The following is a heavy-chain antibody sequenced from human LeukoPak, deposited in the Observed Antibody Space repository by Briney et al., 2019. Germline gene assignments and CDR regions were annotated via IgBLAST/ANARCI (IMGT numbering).Heavy chain of an antibody. D-gene: IGHD4-17*01. J-gene: IGHJ3*01. CDR3: VRDPTVTNLHDAFDV. V-gene: IGHV3-23*01. Sequence: PGGSLRLSCEASGFTFSSYYMIWVRQAPGKGLEWVSVISVSGDWTYYADSVKGRFTISRDNSKSTLYLQMNSLRAEDTAVYYCVRDPTVTNLHDAFDVWGQGTLVTVSS. CDR1: GFTFSSYY. CDR2: ISVSGDWT.